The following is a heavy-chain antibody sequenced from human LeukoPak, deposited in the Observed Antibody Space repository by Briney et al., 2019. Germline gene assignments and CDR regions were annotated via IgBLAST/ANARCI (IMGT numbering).Heavy chain of an antibody. CDR2: INHSGST. Sequence: SETLSLTCAVYGGSFSGCYWSWIRQPPGKGLEWIGEINHSGSTNYNPSLKSRVTISVDTSKNQFSLKLSSVTAADTAVYYCASPGIAAAGITARGAKYFQHWGQGTLVTVSS. J-gene: IGHJ1*01. D-gene: IGHD6-13*01. CDR3: ASPGIAAAGITARGAKYFQH. CDR1: GGSFSGCY. V-gene: IGHV4-34*01.